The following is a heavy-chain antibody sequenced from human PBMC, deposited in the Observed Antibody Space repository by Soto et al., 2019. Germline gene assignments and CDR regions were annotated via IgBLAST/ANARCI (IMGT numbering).Heavy chain of an antibody. J-gene: IGHJ4*02. CDR2: IIPIFGTA. V-gene: IGHV1-69*13. D-gene: IGHD3-22*01. CDR1: GGTFSSYA. Sequence: SVKVSCKASGGTFSSYAISWVRQAPGQGLEWMGGIIPIFGTANYAQKFQGRVTITADESTSTAYMELSSLRSEDTAVYYCARDPSNPNYDSSGYFWGYFYYWGQGTLVTIYS. CDR3: ARDPSNPNYDSSGYFWGYFYY.